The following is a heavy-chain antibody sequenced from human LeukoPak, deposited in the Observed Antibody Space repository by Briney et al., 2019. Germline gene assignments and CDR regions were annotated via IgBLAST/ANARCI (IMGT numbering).Heavy chain of an antibody. D-gene: IGHD3-3*01. Sequence: SGGSLRLSCIASGFTFRDYAMGWVRQAPGKGLEWVAVISYDGSNKYYADSVKGRFTISRDNSKNTLYLQMNSLRAEDTAVYYCARELDDFWSGLGYWGQGTLVTVSS. CDR2: ISYDGSNK. V-gene: IGHV3-30-3*01. CDR1: GFTFRDYA. CDR3: ARELDDFWSGLGY. J-gene: IGHJ4*02.